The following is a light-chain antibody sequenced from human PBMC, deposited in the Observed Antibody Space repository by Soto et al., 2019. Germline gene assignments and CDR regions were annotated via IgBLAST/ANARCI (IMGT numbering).Light chain of an antibody. J-gene: IGKJ3*01. V-gene: IGKV3-20*01. Sequence: IVLTQSPGTLSLSPGERATLSCRASQSLSSNNLAWYQKKPGQAPWLLIYGASSRATGVPDRFSGSGSGTDFTLTISRLEPEDFAVYYCHQYDVSPFTFGPGTKVDIK. CDR3: HQYDVSPFT. CDR2: GAS. CDR1: QSLSSNN.